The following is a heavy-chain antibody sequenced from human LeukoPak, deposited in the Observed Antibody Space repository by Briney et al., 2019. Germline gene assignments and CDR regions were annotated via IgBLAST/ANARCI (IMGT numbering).Heavy chain of an antibody. D-gene: IGHD2-2*01. V-gene: IGHV4-34*01. Sequence: SETLSLTCTVSGGSISSYYWSWIRQPPGKGLEWIGEINHSGSTNYNPSLKSRVTISVDTSKNQFSLKLSSVTAADTAVYYCARKFGNCSSTSCYAYGPGYYYYGMDVWGQGTTVTVSS. CDR2: INHSGST. CDR1: GGSISSYY. CDR3: ARKFGNCSSTSCYAYGPGYYYYGMDV. J-gene: IGHJ6*02.